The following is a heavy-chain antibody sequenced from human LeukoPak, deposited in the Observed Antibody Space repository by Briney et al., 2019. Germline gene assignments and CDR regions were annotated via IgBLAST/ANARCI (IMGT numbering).Heavy chain of an antibody. CDR1: GFTFSSSC. Sequence: GGSLRLSCAASGFTFSSSCMSWVRQAPGKGLEWVSVIYSGGITYYADSVKGRFTISRDNSKNTMYLQMNSLRAEDTAVYYCGVNSDYWGQGTLVTVSS. V-gene: IGHV3-53*01. J-gene: IGHJ4*02. D-gene: IGHD4-23*01. CDR2: IYSGGIT. CDR3: GVNSDY.